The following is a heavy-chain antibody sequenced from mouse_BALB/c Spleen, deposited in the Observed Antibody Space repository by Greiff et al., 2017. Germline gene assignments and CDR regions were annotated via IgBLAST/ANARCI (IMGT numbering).Heavy chain of an antibody. CDR1: GFSLTSYG. Sequence: VMLVESGPGLVQPSQSLSITCTVSGFSLTSYGVHWVRQSPGKGLEWLGVIWSGGSTDYNAAFISRLSISKDNSKSQVFFKMNSLQANDTAIYYCARKGDYDGGDYWGQGTSVTVSS. D-gene: IGHD2-4*01. J-gene: IGHJ4*01. CDR3: ARKGDYDGGDY. CDR2: IWSGGST. V-gene: IGHV2-2*02.